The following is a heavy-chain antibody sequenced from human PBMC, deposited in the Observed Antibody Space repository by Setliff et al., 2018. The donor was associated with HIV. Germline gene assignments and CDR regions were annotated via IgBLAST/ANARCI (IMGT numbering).Heavy chain of an antibody. D-gene: IGHD5-12*01. V-gene: IGHV7-4-1*02. Sequence: ASVKVSCKASGYTFTTYNITWVRQAPGQGLEWMGCINTNTGSPTYAQGFTGRFVFSLDTSASTAYLQISRLRAEDTAIYYCARDAGYSGSAWNYWGQGTLVTVSS. CDR3: ARDAGYSGSAWNY. CDR1: GYTFTTYN. CDR2: INTNTGSP. J-gene: IGHJ4*02.